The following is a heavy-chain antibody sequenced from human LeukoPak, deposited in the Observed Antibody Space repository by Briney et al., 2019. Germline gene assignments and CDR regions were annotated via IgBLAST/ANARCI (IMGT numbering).Heavy chain of an antibody. Sequence: TETLSLTCTVSGGSISNYYWSWIRQPPGKGLEWIGFIHSNGGANYNASLNSRATISRDTSRSQVSLKLTSVTAADTAVYYCASSNLGSLGQFDPWGQGTLVTVSS. CDR1: GGSISNYY. V-gene: IGHV4-59*01. J-gene: IGHJ5*02. D-gene: IGHD3-10*01. CDR2: IHSNGGA. CDR3: ASSNLGSLGQFDP.